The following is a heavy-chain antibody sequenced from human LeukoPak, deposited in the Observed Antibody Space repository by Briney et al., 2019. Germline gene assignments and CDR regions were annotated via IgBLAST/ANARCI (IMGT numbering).Heavy chain of an antibody. V-gene: IGHV4-34*01. D-gene: IGHD3-10*01. J-gene: IGHJ4*02. CDR1: GGSFSGYY. CDR3: ARGRVMHYYGSGSYSN. Sequence: SETLSLTCAVYGGSFSGYYWSWIRQPPGKGLEWIGGINHSGSTNYNPSLKSRVTISVDTSKNQFSLKLSSVTAADTAVYYRARGRVMHYYGSGSYSNWGQGTLVTVSS. CDR2: INHSGST.